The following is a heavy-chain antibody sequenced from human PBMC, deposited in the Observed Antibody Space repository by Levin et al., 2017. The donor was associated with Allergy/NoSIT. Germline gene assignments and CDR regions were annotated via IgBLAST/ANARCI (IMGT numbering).Heavy chain of an antibody. V-gene: IGHV3-49*03. J-gene: IGHJ4*02. CDR2: ITSKVYGGTT. D-gene: IGHD6-13*01. CDR3: SRLAPNGKGLPFDY. CDR1: GFTFGVYA. Sequence: HAGGSLRLSCAGSGFTFGVYAVSWFRQAPGQGLEWVGFITSKVYGGTTEYAASVKGRFTISRDDSKSIAYLQMNSLKTEDTALYYCSRLAPNGKGLPFDYWGQGTLVTVSS.